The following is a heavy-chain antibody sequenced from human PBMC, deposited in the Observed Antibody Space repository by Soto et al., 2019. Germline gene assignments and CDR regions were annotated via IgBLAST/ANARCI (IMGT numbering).Heavy chain of an antibody. CDR1: GGSISSSSYY. J-gene: IGHJ6*02. Sequence: QLQLQESGPGLVKPSETLSLTCTVSGGSISSSSYYWGWIRQPPGKGLEWIGSIYYSGSTYYNPSLKSRVPISVDPSKNQFALKLSSVTAADTAVYYCARRTNTGYSSSWYKYYYYGMDVWGQGTTVTVSS. D-gene: IGHD6-13*01. CDR3: ARRTNTGYSSSWYKYYYYGMDV. V-gene: IGHV4-39*01. CDR2: IYYSGST.